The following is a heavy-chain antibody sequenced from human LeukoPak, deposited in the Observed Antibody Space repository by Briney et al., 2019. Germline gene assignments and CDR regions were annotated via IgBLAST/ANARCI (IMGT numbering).Heavy chain of an antibody. J-gene: IGHJ4*02. CDR2: IHDTGST. V-gene: IGHV4-59*11. Sequence: SETLSLTCSVSGGSLSSHYWSWIRQPPGKGLELIGHIHDTGSTFYNPSLRGRVTISLDTSNNQFSLKLTSMTAADTAVCYCARFSSGCSTSSCYLTYWGQGTLVTVSS. D-gene: IGHD2-2*01. CDR1: GGSLSSHY. CDR3: ARFSSGCSTSSCYLTY.